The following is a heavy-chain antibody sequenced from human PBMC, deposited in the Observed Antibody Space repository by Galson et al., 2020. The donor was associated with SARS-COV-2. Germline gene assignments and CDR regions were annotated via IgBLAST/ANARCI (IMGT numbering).Heavy chain of an antibody. V-gene: IGHV3-23*01. Sequence: GGSLRLSCAGSKFRFGEYRMNWLRQAPGKGPEWVSTITGSSGTTYYADSVKGRFTISRDNSKNMLYLQMDSLRVEDTATYYCAKEGEWFGESGWFDPWGQGALVTVSS. J-gene: IGHJ5*02. CDR3: AKEGEWFGESGWFDP. CDR2: ITGSSGTT. D-gene: IGHD3-10*01. CDR1: KFRFGEYR.